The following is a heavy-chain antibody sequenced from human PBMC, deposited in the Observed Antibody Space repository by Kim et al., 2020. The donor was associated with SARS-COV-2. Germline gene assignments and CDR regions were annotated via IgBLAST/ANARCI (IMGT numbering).Heavy chain of an antibody. D-gene: IGHD2-15*01. CDR2: INAGNGNT. Sequence: ASVKVSCKASGYTFTSYAMHWVRQAPGQRLEWMGWINAGNGNTKYSQKFQGRVTITRDTSASTAYMELSSLRSEDTAVYYCARDQCGGSLGPQCSDPWFDPWGQGTLVTVSS. V-gene: IGHV1-3*01. CDR3: ARDQCGGSLGPQCSDPWFDP. CDR1: GYTFTSYA. J-gene: IGHJ5*02.